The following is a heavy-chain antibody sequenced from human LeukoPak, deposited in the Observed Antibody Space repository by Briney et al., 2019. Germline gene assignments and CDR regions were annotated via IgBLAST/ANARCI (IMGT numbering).Heavy chain of an antibody. CDR1: GFTFDDYA. CDR3: AKEARAYFDY. J-gene: IGHJ4*02. Sequence: LRLSCAASGFTFDDYAMHWVRQAPGKGLEWVSGISWNSGSIGYADSVKGRFTISRDNSKNTLYLQMNSLRAEDTAVYYCAKEARAYFDYWGQGTLVTVSS. CDR2: ISWNSGSI. V-gene: IGHV3-9*01.